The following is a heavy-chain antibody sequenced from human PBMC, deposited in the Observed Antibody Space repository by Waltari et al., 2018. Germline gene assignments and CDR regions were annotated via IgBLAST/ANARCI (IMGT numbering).Heavy chain of an antibody. Sequence: EVQLVESGGGWVQPGGSLRLSCAASGFTVSSTYMSWVRQAPGKGRGWCSVIYMRGSTDYADSVKGRFTSSRDKSKNMLYLQMDSLRAEDTAVYYCARDTSGTKGALDYWGQGTLVTVSS. V-gene: IGHV3-66*01. CDR3: ARDTSGTKGALDY. CDR1: GFTVSSTY. J-gene: IGHJ4*02. D-gene: IGHD2-8*01. CDR2: IYMRGST.